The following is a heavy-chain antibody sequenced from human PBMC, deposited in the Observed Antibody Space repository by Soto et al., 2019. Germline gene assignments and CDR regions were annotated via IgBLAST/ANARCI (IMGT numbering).Heavy chain of an antibody. CDR3: IKDGRTSIFGLVYDGLTI. Sequence: EVQLVESGGGLVQPGRSLRLSCATSGFTFDDYGMQWVGQVPGKGLEWVAGITWNSGTIGYADSVKGRFTMSRDSAKNSRYLKMNSLRAEDTALYYWIKDGRTSIFGLVYDGLTIWGRVTMVTVSS. J-gene: IGHJ3*01. CDR1: GFTFDDYG. CDR2: ITWNSGTI. D-gene: IGHD3-3*01. V-gene: IGHV3-9*01.